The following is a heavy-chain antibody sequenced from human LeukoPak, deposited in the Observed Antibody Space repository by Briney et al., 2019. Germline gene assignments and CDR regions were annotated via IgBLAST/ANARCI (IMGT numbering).Heavy chain of an antibody. J-gene: IGHJ1*01. Sequence: SETLSLTCTVSGGSISSYYWSWIRQPPGKGLEWIGYIYYSGSTNYNPSLTSRVTISVDTSKNQFSLKLSSVTAADTAVYYCARVIGGEYFQHWGQGTLVTVSS. CDR2: IYYSGST. D-gene: IGHD3-16*01. V-gene: IGHV4-59*01. CDR1: GGSISSYY. CDR3: ARVIGGEYFQH.